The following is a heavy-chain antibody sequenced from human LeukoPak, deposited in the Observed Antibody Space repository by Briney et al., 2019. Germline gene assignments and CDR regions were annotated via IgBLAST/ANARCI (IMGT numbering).Heavy chain of an antibody. CDR2: IIPIFGIA. CDR3: ARDLSGGSGSYNWFDP. V-gene: IGHV1-69*04. CDR1: GGTFSSYA. J-gene: IGHJ5*02. D-gene: IGHD3-10*01. Sequence: SVKVSCKASGGTFSSYAISWVRQAPGQGLEWMGRIIPIFGIANYAQEFQGRVTITADKSTSTAYMELSSLRSEDTAVYYCARDLSGGSGSYNWFDPWGQGTLVTVSS.